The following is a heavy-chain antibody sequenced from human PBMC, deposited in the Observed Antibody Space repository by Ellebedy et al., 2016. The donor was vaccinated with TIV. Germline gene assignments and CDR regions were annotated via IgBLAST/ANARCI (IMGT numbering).Heavy chain of an antibody. CDR2: ISAYNGNT. CDR3: ARYVVVEGLPYYYYGMDV. Sequence: ASVKVSXKASGYTFTSYGISWVRQAPGQGLEWMGWISAYNGNTNYAQKLQGRVTMTTDTSTSTAYMELRSLRSDDTAVYYCARYVVVEGLPYYYYGMDVWGQGTTVTVSS. J-gene: IGHJ6*02. V-gene: IGHV1-18*01. CDR1: GYTFTSYG. D-gene: IGHD2-2*01.